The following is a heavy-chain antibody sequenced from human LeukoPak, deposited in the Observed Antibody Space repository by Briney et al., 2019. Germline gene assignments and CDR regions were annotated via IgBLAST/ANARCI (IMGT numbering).Heavy chain of an antibody. CDR3: AVYYYDSSGYYFDY. V-gene: IGHV1-69*13. J-gene: IGHJ4*02. CDR1: GYTFTSYG. D-gene: IGHD3-22*01. Sequence: GASVKVSCKASGYTFTSYGISWVRQAPGQGLEWMGGIIPIFGTANYAQKFQGRVTITADESTSTAYMELSSLRSEDTAVYYCAVYYYDSSGYYFDYWGQGTLVTVSS. CDR2: IIPIFGTA.